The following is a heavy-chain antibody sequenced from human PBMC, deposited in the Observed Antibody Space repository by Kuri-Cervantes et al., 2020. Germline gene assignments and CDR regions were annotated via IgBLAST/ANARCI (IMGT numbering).Heavy chain of an antibody. Sequence: GESLKISCAASGFTFNSYAMTWVRQGPGKGLEWVSGITSSGGNSYYADSVKGRFTISRDNSKNTLYLQMNSLRAEDTAVYYCAKCTPSYYDSSGYYRNAFDIWGQGTMVTVSS. V-gene: IGHV3-23*01. CDR1: GFTFNSYA. CDR2: ITSSGGNS. J-gene: IGHJ3*02. D-gene: IGHD3-22*01. CDR3: AKCTPSYYDSSGYYRNAFDI.